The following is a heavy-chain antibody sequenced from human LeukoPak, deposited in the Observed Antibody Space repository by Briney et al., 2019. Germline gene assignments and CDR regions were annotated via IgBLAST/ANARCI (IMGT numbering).Heavy chain of an antibody. CDR3: ARDHYDSSGYDY. V-gene: IGHV1-8*03. J-gene: IGHJ4*02. D-gene: IGHD3-22*01. Sequence: ASVKVSCKASGYTFTSYDINWVRQATGQGLEWMGWMNPNSGNTGYAQKFQDRVTITRNTSISTAYMELSSLRSEDTAVYYCARDHYDSSGYDYWGQGTLVTVSS. CDR1: GYTFTSYD. CDR2: MNPNSGNT.